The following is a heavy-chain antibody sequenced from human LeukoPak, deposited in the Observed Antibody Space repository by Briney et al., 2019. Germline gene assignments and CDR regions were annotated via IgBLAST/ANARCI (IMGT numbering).Heavy chain of an antibody. J-gene: IGHJ4*02. D-gene: IGHD3-10*01. CDR2: IRYDGTNK. Sequence: PGGSLRLSCATSGFSFSTYGMHWVRQAPGKGLEWVAFIRYDGTNKYYADSVKGRFTISRDNSKNTLYLQMSSLRAEDTAVYYCAKGNQLLWFGELPHWGQGTLVTVSS. V-gene: IGHV3-30*02. CDR3: AKGNQLLWFGELPH. CDR1: GFSFSTYG.